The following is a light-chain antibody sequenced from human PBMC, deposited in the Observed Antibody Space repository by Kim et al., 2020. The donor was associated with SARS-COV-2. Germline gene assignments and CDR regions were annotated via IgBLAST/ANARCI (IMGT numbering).Light chain of an antibody. V-gene: IGLV2-11*01. Sequence: SPGQSVTISCTRDSSDVGSYNEVSWYQQHPGKAPKLIIYDVTKRPSGVPDRFSGSKSGNTASLTISGLQAEDEADYYCCSYAGSVVFGGGTQLTVL. CDR3: CSYAGSVV. CDR1: SSDVGSYNE. CDR2: DVT. J-gene: IGLJ2*01.